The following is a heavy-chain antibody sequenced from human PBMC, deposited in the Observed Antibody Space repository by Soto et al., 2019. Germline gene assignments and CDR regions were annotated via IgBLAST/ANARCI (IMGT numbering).Heavy chain of an antibody. CDR3: ARAAGCISTSCYTRIDYYYYGMDV. CDR1: GVSISSYY. Sequence: SETLSLTCTVSGVSISSYYWSWIRQPPGKGLEWIGFIYYSGSTNYNPSLKSRVTISVDTSKNQFSLKLSSVTAADTAVYYCARAAGCISTSCYTRIDYYYYGMDVWGQGTTVTVSS. D-gene: IGHD2-2*02. J-gene: IGHJ6*02. V-gene: IGHV4-59*12. CDR2: IYYSGST.